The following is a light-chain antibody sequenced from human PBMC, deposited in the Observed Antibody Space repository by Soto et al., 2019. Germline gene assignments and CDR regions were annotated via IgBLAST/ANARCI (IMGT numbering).Light chain of an antibody. CDR2: DTN. Sequence: QSVLTQPPSVSAAPGQRVTISCSGTTPNIGSNSVSWYLQVPGTVPKLLIYDTNKRPSAIPDRISGSKSGSSATLDIAGLQNGDEADYYCATWDSSLKIGVFGGGTKLTVL. CDR1: TPNIGSNS. V-gene: IGLV1-51*01. J-gene: IGLJ3*02. CDR3: ATWDSSLKIGV.